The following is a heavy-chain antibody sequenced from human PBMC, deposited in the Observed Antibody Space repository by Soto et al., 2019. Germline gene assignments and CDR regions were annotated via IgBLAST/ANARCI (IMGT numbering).Heavy chain of an antibody. D-gene: IGHD3-3*01. CDR1: GFTFSSYW. CDR3: ARAKGYDFWSGYYQPFDY. V-gene: IGHV3-7*01. CDR2: IKQDGSEK. Sequence: GGSLRLSCAASGFTFSSYWMSWVRQAPGKGLEWVANIKQDGSEKYYVDSVKGRFTISRDNAKNSLYLQMNSLRAEDTAVYYCARAKGYDFWSGYYQPFDYWGQGTLVTVSS. J-gene: IGHJ4*02.